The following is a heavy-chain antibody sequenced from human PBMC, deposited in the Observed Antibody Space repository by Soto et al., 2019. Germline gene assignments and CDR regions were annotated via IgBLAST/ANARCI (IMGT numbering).Heavy chain of an antibody. CDR1: GYSFTSYW. CDR3: ARIQQWLVRVMYYYYGMDV. D-gene: IGHD6-19*01. J-gene: IGHJ6*02. Sequence: PGESLKISCKGSGYSFTSYWIGRVRQMPGKGLEWMGIIYPGDSDTRYSPSFQGQVTISADKSISTAYLQWSSLKASDTAMYYCARIQQWLVRVMYYYYGMDVWGQGTTVTV. CDR2: IYPGDSDT. V-gene: IGHV5-51*01.